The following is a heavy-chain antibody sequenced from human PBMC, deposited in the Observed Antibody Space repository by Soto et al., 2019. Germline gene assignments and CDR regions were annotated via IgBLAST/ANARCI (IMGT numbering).Heavy chain of an antibody. CDR1: GGSISSSSYY. CDR2: IYYSGST. Sequence: QLQLQESGPGLVKPSETLSLTCTVSGGSISSSSYYWGWIRQPPGKGLEWIGSIYYSGSTYYNPSLKSRVTISVDTSKNQFSLKLSSVTAADTAVYYCARHVLSGYYDILTGYYLDYWGQGTLVTVSS. J-gene: IGHJ4*02. V-gene: IGHV4-39*01. CDR3: ARHVLSGYYDILTGYYLDY. D-gene: IGHD3-9*01.